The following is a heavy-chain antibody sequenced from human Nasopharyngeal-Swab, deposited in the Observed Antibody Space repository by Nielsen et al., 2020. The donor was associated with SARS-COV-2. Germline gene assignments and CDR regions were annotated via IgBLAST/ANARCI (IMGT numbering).Heavy chain of an antibody. CDR2: IVGSGDNSGSGGST. J-gene: IGHJ4*02. CDR3: AKDLRGPYFF. D-gene: IGHD2/OR15-2a*01. V-gene: IGHV3-23*01. CDR1: GFAFSNYY. Sequence: GESLKISCAASGFAFSNYYMSWVRQAPGKGLEWVAAIVGSGDNSGSGGSTYYADSVKGRFTISRDNSKNTLSLQMNSLRAEDTAVYYCAKDLRGPYFFWGQGTLVTVSS.